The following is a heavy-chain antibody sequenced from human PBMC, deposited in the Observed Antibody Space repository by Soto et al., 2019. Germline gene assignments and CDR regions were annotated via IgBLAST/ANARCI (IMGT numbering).Heavy chain of an antibody. D-gene: IGHD3-22*01. CDR1: GYTFTGYY. CDR3: ARDGYYDSSGRNAFDI. CDR2: INPNSGGT. Sequence: QVQLVQSGAEVKKPGASVKVSCKASGYTFTGYYMHWVRQAPGQGLEWMGWINPNSGGTNYAQKFQGWVTMTRDTSISTAYMELSRLRSDDTAVDYCARDGYYDSSGRNAFDIWGQGTMVTVSS. J-gene: IGHJ3*02. V-gene: IGHV1-2*04.